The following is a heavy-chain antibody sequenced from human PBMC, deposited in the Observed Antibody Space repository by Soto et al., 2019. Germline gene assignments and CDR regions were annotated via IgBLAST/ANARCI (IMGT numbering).Heavy chain of an antibody. CDR3: ARDPLPTVVTGGGSYYYYGMDV. V-gene: IGHV1-69*04. J-gene: IGHJ6*02. CDR2: IIPILGIA. D-gene: IGHD4-17*01. CDR1: GGTFSSYT. Sequence: SVKVSCKASGGTFSSYTISWVRQAPGQGLEWMGRIIPILGIANYAQKFQGRVTITADKSTSTAYMELSSLRSEDTAVYYCARDPLPTVVTGGGSYYYYGMDVWGQGTTVTVSS.